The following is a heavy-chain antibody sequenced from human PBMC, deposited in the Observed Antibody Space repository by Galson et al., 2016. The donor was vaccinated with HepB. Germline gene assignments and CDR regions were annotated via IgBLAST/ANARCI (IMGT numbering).Heavy chain of an antibody. D-gene: IGHD1-20*01. Sequence: SLRLSCAASGFTFSPYGIHWVRQPPGKGLEWVAVIWYDGSHKYYTDSVKGRFTISRDNSKNTVYLQMNSLRAEDTAVYYCASMTGTTPGGYWGQGTLVTVSS. V-gene: IGHV3-33*01. CDR1: GFTFSPYG. J-gene: IGHJ4*02. CDR2: IWYDGSHK. CDR3: ASMTGTTPGGY.